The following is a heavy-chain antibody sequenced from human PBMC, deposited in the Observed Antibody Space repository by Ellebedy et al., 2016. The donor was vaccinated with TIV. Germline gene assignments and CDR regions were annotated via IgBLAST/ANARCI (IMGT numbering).Heavy chain of an antibody. D-gene: IGHD6-19*01. V-gene: IGHV3-23*01. CDR1: GFIFSSYD. CDR3: AKIRIRSVAGAGDFDF. CDR2: ISGSGATT. Sequence: GESLKISXAASGFIFSSYDMSWVRQAPGKGLEWVSGISGSGATTYYTDSVKGRFTISRDSSRNTLYLQMNSLRAEDTAVYYCAKIRIRSVAGAGDFDFWGQGTLVTVSS. J-gene: IGHJ4*02.